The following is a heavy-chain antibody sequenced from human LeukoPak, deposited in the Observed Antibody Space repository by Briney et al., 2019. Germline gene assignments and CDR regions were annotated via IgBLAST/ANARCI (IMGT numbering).Heavy chain of an antibody. CDR3: ARDRWNFDDSSGYNRDFDS. J-gene: IGHJ5*01. Sequence: GASVKVSCTATAYIICGRQSLWQWLEWMGWMGSYEGDTYYAQKFQGRVTVTTDTSTSTAYMEMRSLTSADTAVYYCARDRWNFDDSSGYNRDFDSWGQGTLVTVSS. CDR2: MGSYEGDT. D-gene: IGHD3-22*01. V-gene: IGHV1-18*01. CDR1: AY.